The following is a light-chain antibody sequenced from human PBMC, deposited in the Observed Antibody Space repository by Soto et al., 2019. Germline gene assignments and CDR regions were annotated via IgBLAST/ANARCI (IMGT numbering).Light chain of an antibody. CDR2: AAS. Sequence: DIPMTQSPSSLSASVGDRVTITCLASQGISTYLNWYQQKPGKAPKLLIYAASSLQSGVPSRFSGSGSETDLTLTISSLQPEDFATYSCQQSYSTTWTFGQGTKVDNK. CDR1: QGISTY. J-gene: IGKJ1*01. V-gene: IGKV1-39*01. CDR3: QQSYSTTWT.